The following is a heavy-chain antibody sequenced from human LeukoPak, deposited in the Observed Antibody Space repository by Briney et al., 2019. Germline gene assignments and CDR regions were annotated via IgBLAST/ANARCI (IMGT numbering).Heavy chain of an antibody. V-gene: IGHV3-74*01. CDR1: GFIFSSYW. D-gene: IGHD5-18*01. CDR3: ANSRGYGFFMDY. CDR2: IHNDGSSDGSST. Sequence: PGGSLRLSCAASGFIFSSYWMHWVRQAPGKGLVWVSRIHNDGSSDGSSTNYADSVKGRFTITRDYANNTLYLQMNSLRAEDTAIYYCANSRGYGFFMDYWGQGTLVTVSS. J-gene: IGHJ4*02.